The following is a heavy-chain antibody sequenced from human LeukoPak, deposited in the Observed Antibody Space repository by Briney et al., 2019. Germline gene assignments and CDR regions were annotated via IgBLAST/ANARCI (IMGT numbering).Heavy chain of an antibody. D-gene: IGHD5-18*01. CDR1: GGSFSGYY. V-gene: IGHV4-31*11. Sequence: SETLSLTCAVYGGSFSGYYWSWIRQHPGKGLEWIGYIYYSGSTYYNPSLKSRVTISVDTSKNQFSLKLSSVTAADTAVYYCARERRGYSYGYVDYWGQGTLVTVSS. CDR3: ARERRGYSYGYVDY. CDR2: IYYSGST. J-gene: IGHJ4*02.